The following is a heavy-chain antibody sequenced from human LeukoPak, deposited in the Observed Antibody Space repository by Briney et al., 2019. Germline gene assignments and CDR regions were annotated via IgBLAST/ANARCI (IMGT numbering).Heavy chain of an antibody. Sequence: GGSLRLSCAASGVTFSSYWMSWVRQAPGKGLEWVANIKQDGSEKYYVDSVKGRFTISRDNAKNSLYLQMNSLRAEDTAVYYCARGYYYDSSGYAIDYWGQGTLVTVSS. V-gene: IGHV3-7*01. D-gene: IGHD3-22*01. CDR2: IKQDGSEK. J-gene: IGHJ4*02. CDR1: GVTFSSYW. CDR3: ARGYYYDSSGYAIDY.